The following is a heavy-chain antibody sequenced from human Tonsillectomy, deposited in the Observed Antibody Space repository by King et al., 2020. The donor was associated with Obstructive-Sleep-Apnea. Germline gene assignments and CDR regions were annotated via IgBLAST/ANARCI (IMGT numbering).Heavy chain of an antibody. V-gene: IGHV4-59*11. J-gene: IGHJ6*02. CDR2: IFYLGST. D-gene: IGHD1-14*01. CDR3: ARARTRDYFYGVEV. Sequence: VQLQESGPGLVKPSETLSLTCTVSGGSISNHYWSWIRQPPGKGPEWIGYIFYLGSTVYNPSLESRLTMSVDTSKNQFSLKLRSVTAADTAVYFCARARTRDYFYGVEVWGQGTTVTVSS. CDR1: GGSISNHY.